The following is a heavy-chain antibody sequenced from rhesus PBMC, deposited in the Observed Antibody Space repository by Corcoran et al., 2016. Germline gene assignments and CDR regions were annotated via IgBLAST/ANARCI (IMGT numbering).Heavy chain of an antibody. Sequence: QVQLQESGPGLVKPSETLSLTCAVSSGSISSGYYYWSWIRQPPGKGLEWIGYITYSGKPSYNPSLKSRVTIARETAKNQFSLKLSSVTAADTAVYYCARSISSGYYTGPFDYWGQGVLVTVSS. CDR3: ARSISSGYYTGPFDY. D-gene: IGHD3-28*01. CDR2: ITYSGKP. CDR1: SGSISSGYYY. V-gene: IGHV4-122*02. J-gene: IGHJ4*01.